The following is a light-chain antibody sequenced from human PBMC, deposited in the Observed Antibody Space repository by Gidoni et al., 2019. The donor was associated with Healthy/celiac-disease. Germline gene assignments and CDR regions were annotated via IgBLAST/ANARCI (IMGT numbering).Light chain of an antibody. Sequence: EIVLTQSPATLSLSPGERATLSCRASQSVRSYLAWYQQNPGQAPRLLIYDASNRATGIPARFSGSGSGTDFTLTISSLEPEDFAVYYCQQRSNWPPALTFGGXTKVEIK. CDR2: DAS. V-gene: IGKV3-11*01. CDR3: QQRSNWPPALT. J-gene: IGKJ4*01. CDR1: QSVRSY.